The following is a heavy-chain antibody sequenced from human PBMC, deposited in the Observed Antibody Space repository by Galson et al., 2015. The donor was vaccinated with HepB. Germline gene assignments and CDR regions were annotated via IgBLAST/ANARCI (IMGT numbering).Heavy chain of an antibody. Sequence: TLSPTCTVSGGSLGSGGYYWRWIRQHPGKGLEWIGYTHYRGSTYYSPSLRGRLTISEGMSKNQFSLKLSSVTATDTAIHYCARGSEDNYGCFDYWGQGTLVTVSS. V-gene: IGHV4-31*03. CDR1: GGSLGSGGYY. D-gene: IGHD5-18*01. J-gene: IGHJ4*02. CDR3: ARGSEDNYGCFDY. CDR2: THYRGST.